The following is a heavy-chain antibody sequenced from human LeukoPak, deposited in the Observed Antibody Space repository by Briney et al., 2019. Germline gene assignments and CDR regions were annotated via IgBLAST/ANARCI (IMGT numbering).Heavy chain of an antibody. CDR1: GFTVSSNY. V-gene: IGHV3-53*01. D-gene: IGHD6-19*01. Sequence: PGGSLRLSCAASGFTVSSNYMSWVRQAPGKGLEWVSVIYSGGSTYYADSVKGRFTISRDNSKNTLYLQMNSLRAEDTAVYYCARDHPHGYSSGWYSYWGQGTLVTVSS. CDR3: ARDHPHGYSSGWYSY. CDR2: IYSGGST. J-gene: IGHJ4*02.